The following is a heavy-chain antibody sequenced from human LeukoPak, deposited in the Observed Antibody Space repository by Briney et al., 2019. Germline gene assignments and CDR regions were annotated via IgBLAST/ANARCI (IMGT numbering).Heavy chain of an antibody. Sequence: SETLSLTCTVSGDSISSSSYFWGWIRQPPGKGLEWIGSIYYSGSTYYNPSLKSRVTISVDTSKNQSSLKLSSVTAADTAVYYCARAFWVSSGWYRLPFDIWGQGTMVTVSS. J-gene: IGHJ3*02. D-gene: IGHD6-19*01. CDR2: IYYSGST. CDR1: GDSISSSSYF. CDR3: ARAFWVSSGWYRLPFDI. V-gene: IGHV4-39*07.